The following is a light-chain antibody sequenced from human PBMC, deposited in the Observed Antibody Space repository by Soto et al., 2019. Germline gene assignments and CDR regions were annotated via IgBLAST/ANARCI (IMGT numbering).Light chain of an antibody. CDR1: QSVSSNK. Sequence: ETVLTQSPATLSLSPGDRATLPCRASQSVSSNKLAWYQQKPGQAPRLLIYAASSRATGIPDRFSGSGSGTVFTLTIGSLEPEDSAVYFCQQRKNWPPITFGQGTKVDTK. V-gene: IGKV3D-20*02. CDR3: QQRKNWPPIT. CDR2: AAS. J-gene: IGKJ1*01.